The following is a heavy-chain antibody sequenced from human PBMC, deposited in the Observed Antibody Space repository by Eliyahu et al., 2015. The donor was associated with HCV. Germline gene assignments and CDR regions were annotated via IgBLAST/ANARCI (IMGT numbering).Heavy chain of an antibody. V-gene: IGHV3-30-3*01. CDR3: ARGGQGAYCGGDCYSQPFFDY. Sequence: QVQLVESGGGVVQPGRSLRLSCAASGFTFSSYAMHWVRQAPGKGLEWVAIISYDGSNRNYRSPLRGRFTISRDNSKNTLYLQMNSLRTEDTAVYYCARGGQGAYCGGDCYSQPFFDYWGQGNLVTVSS. CDR1: GFTFSSYA. J-gene: IGHJ4*02. CDR2: ISYDGSNR. D-gene: IGHD2-21*02.